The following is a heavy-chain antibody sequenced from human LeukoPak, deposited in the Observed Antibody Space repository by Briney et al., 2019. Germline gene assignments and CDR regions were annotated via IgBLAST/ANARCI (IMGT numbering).Heavy chain of an antibody. CDR3: ASPAAAGTLGAFDI. CDR1: GGTFSSYA. CDR2: IIPILGIA. J-gene: IGHJ3*02. V-gene: IGHV1-69*04. Sequence: SVKVSCKASGGTFSSYAISWVRQAPGQGLEWMGRIIPILGIANYAQKFQGRVTITADKSTSTAYMELSSLRSEGTAVYYCASPAAAGTLGAFDIWGQGTMVTVSS. D-gene: IGHD6-13*01.